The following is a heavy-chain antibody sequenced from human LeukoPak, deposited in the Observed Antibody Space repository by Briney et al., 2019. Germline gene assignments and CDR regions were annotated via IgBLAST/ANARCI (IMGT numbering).Heavy chain of an antibody. CDR3: ARDFCSSEACPFRDDAFDI. V-gene: IGHV3-7*03. J-gene: IGHJ3*02. CDR1: GFTFSSYW. D-gene: IGHD2-2*01. CDR2: ISPNGREK. Sequence: PGGSLRLSCAASGFTFSSYWMSWVRQAPGKGLEWLANISPNGREKYYLDSMKGRFAISRDNAKNSLYLQMNSLRVEDTAVYYCARDFCSSEACPFRDDAFDIWGQGTKVTVSS.